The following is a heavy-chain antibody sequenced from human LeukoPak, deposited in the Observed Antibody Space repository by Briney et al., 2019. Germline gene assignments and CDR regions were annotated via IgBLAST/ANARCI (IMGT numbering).Heavy chain of an antibody. CDR1: GFAFSDYH. CDR3: ARADYGDHSDI. CDR2: ISSSGSNI. V-gene: IGHV3-11*04. D-gene: IGHD4-17*01. J-gene: IGHJ3*02. Sequence: KPGGSLRLSCAASGFAFSDYHMTWIRQTPGKGLEWVSYISSSGSNIYYADSVRGRFTISRDNAKKSLYLQMNSLRAEDTAMYYCARADYGDHSDIWGQGTMVTVS.